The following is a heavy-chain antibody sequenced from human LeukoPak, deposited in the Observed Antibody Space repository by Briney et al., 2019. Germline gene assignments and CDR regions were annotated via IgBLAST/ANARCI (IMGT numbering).Heavy chain of an antibody. CDR1: GFTVSSNY. D-gene: IGHD6-13*01. CDR2: IYSGGST. CDR3: ARDDSGWGSSWIH. V-gene: IGHV3-53*01. J-gene: IGHJ4*02. Sequence: GGSLRLSCAASGFTVSSNYMSWVRQAPGEVLEWVSVIYSGGSTYYADSVKGRFTISRDNSKNTLYLQMNSLRAEDTAVYYCARDDSGWGSSWIHWGQGTLVTVSS.